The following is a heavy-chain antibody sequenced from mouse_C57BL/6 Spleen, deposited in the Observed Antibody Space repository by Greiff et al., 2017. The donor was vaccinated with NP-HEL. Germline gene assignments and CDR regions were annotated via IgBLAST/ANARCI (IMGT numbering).Heavy chain of an antibody. Sequence: QVQLQQPGAELVKPGASVKLSCKASGYTFTSYWMHWVKQRPGQGLEWIGMIHPNSGSTNYNEKFKSKATLTVDKSSSTAYMQLSSLTSEDSAVYYCARPKDGYYPYYYAMDYWGQGTSVTVSS. CDR2: IHPNSGST. CDR3: ARPKDGYYPYYYAMDY. J-gene: IGHJ4*01. V-gene: IGHV1-64*01. CDR1: GYTFTSYW. D-gene: IGHD2-3*01.